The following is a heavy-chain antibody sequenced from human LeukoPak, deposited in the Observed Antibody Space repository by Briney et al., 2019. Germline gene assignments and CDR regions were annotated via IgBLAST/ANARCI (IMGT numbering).Heavy chain of an antibody. J-gene: IGHJ6*02. V-gene: IGHV4-59*01. CDR3: ARDASSSPEPYYYYGMDV. CDR2: IYYSGST. D-gene: IGHD1-14*01. Sequence: PSETLSLTCAVYGGSFSGYYWSWIRQPPGKGLEWIGYIYYSGSTNYNPSLKSRVTISVDTSKNQFSLKLSSVTAADTAVYYCARDASSSPEPYYYYGMDVWGQGTTVTVSS. CDR1: GGSFSGYY.